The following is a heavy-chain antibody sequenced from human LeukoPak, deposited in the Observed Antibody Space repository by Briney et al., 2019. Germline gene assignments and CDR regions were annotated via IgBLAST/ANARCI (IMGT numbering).Heavy chain of an antibody. V-gene: IGHV1-69*13. CDR1: GGTFSSYG. Sequence: ASVKVSCKASGGTFSSYGISWVRQAPGQGLEWMGGIIPIFGTTKYAQKFQGRVTITADESTSTAYMEVSSLRSEDTAVYYCAREGVDYYDSSAYLDYWGQGTLVTVSS. J-gene: IGHJ4*02. CDR2: IIPIFGTT. D-gene: IGHD3-22*01. CDR3: AREGVDYYDSSAYLDY.